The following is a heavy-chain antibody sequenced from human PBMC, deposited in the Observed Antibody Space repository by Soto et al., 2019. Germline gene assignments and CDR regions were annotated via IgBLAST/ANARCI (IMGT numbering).Heavy chain of an antibody. Sequence: LRLSCAASGFTFITYWMDWVRQTPGKGLEWVANINQDGSEKNYVDSVKGRFTIYRDNAKNSLYLQMSSLTAEDSALYYCSRSLNSWGQGTLVTVSS. J-gene: IGHJ4*02. CDR2: INQDGSEK. CDR1: GFTFITYW. V-gene: IGHV3-7*01. CDR3: SRSLNS.